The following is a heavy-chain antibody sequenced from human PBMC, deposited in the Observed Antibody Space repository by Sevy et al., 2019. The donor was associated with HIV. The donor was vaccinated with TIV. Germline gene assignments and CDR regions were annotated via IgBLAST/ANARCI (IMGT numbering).Heavy chain of an antibody. CDR1: GFTFSSYA. J-gene: IGHJ3*02. D-gene: IGHD3-22*01. V-gene: IGHV3-23*01. CDR3: AKAVQTYYYDRSGYYSLDAFDI. Sequence: GGSLRLSCAASGFTFSSYAMSWVRQAPGKGLEWVSAISGSGGSTYYADSVKGRFTISRDNSKNTLYLQMNSLRAEDTDVYYCAKAVQTYYYDRSGYYSLDAFDIWGQGTMVTVSS. CDR2: ISGSGGST.